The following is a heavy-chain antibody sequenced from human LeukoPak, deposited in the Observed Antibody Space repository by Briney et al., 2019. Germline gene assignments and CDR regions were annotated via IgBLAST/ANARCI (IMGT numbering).Heavy chain of an antibody. D-gene: IGHD2-15*01. J-gene: IGHJ5*02. CDR2: ISGDGTTT. Sequence: GGSLRLSCVASGFTFNNYFMHWVRLAPGKGLVWVSRISGDGTTTLYADSVKGRFTISRDNAKNTVYLQMNSLRDEDTAVYYCARRVDSTRWFDPWGQGTLVAVSS. CDR3: ARRVDSTRWFDP. CDR1: GFTFNNYF. V-gene: IGHV3-74*03.